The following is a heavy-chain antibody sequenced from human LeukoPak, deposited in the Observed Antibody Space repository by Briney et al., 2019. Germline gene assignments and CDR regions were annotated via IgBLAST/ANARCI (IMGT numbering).Heavy chain of an antibody. D-gene: IGHD5-18*01. CDR1: GGSISSYF. J-gene: IGHJ6*02. Sequence: SETLSLTCIVSGGSISSYFWSWIRQPAGKGLEWIGRIYTSGSTLYNPSLKSRVTMSVDTSKNQLSLKMSSVTAADTAVYYCASGHRSGDTPRPEDVWGQGATVTASS. CDR3: ASGHRSGDTPRPEDV. V-gene: IGHV4-4*07. CDR2: IYTSGST.